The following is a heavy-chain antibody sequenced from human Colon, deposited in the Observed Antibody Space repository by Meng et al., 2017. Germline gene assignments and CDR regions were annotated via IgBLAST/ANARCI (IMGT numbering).Heavy chain of an antibody. Sequence: VQPEAAGKSAGPPVNAASKPSVGPLRTYHFVWVRQAPGQGLEWMGRIIPAVGSAKYAQRFQGRVTITADIATNTAYMELRSLRSDDTAVYYCARGGSALTIMGSLDPWGQGTLVTVSS. J-gene: IGHJ5*02. CDR1: VGPLRTYH. V-gene: IGHV1-69*08. CDR2: IIPAVGSA. D-gene: IGHD2-15*01. CDR3: ARGGSALTIMGSLDP.